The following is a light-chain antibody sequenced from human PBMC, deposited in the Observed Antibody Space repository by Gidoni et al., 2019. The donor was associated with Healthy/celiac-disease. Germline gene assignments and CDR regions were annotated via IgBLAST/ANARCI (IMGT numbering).Light chain of an antibody. CDR2: AAS. CDR1: QSISSY. Sequence: IPMTQSPSSLSASVGARVTITCRASQSISSYLNWYQQKPGKAPKLLIYAASSLQSGVPSRFSGSGSGTDFTLTISSLQPEDVATYYCQQSYSTPRTFGGGTKVEIK. J-gene: IGKJ4*02. CDR3: QQSYSTPRT. V-gene: IGKV1-39*01.